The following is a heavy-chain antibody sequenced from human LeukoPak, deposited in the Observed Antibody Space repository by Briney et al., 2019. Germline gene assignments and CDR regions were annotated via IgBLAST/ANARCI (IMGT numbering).Heavy chain of an antibody. Sequence: GGSLRLSCAASGFTFSSYWMSWVRQAPGKGLEWVANIKQDGSEKYYVDSVKGRFTISRDNAKNSLYLQMNSLRAEDTAVYYCARVDSNYYYGMDVWGQGTTVTVSS. J-gene: IGHJ6*02. CDR1: GFTFSSYW. CDR2: IKQDGSEK. V-gene: IGHV3-7*01. D-gene: IGHD4-4*01. CDR3: ARVDSNYYYGMDV.